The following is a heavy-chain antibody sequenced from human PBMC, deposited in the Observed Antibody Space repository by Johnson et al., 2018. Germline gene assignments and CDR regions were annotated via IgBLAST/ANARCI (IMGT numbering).Heavy chain of an antibody. V-gene: IGHV1-46*01. D-gene: IGHD4-23*01. Sequence: QVQLQESGAEVKKPGASVKVSCKASGYTFTSYYMHWVRQAPGQGLEWMGIINPSGGSTSYAQKFQGRVTMTRDTSTSTVYMELSSLRSEDTAVYYCAREIRGGNSAQYFQHWGQGTLVTVSS. CDR2: INPSGGST. J-gene: IGHJ1*01. CDR3: AREIRGGNSAQYFQH. CDR1: GYTFTSYY.